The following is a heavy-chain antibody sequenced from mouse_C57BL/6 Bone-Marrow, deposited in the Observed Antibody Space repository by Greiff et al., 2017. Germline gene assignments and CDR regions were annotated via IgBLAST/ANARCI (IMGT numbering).Heavy chain of an antibody. CDR3: ARQEDRPWYAMDY. V-gene: IGHV5-12*01. CDR2: ISNGGGST. Sequence: EVNVVESGGGLVQPGGSLKLSCAASGFTFSDYYMYWVRQTPEKRLEWVAYISNGGGSTYYPDTVKGRFTISRDNAKNTLYLQMSRLKSEDTAMYYCARQEDRPWYAMDYWGQGTSVTVSS. J-gene: IGHJ4*01. CDR1: GFTFSDYY.